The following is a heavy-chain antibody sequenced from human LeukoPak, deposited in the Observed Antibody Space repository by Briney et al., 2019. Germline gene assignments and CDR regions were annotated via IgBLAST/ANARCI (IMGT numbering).Heavy chain of an antibody. D-gene: IGHD3-10*01. CDR3: ARGGSGSYLGDFDY. V-gene: IGHV4-39*07. Sequence: SSETLSLTCAVYGGSFSSSSYYWGWIRQPPGKGLEWIGSIYYSGSTYYNPSLKSRVTISVDTSKNQFSLKLSSVTAADTAVYYCARGGSGSYLGDFDYWGQGTLVTVSS. CDR1: GGSFSSSSYY. CDR2: IYYSGST. J-gene: IGHJ4*02.